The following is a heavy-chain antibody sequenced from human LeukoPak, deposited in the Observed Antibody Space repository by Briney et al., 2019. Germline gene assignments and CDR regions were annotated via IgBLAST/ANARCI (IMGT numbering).Heavy chain of an antibody. D-gene: IGHD6-13*01. CDR1: GYTFTSYY. V-gene: IGHV1-46*01. CDR3: ATDLAGSSSWPRAPTDY. CDR2: INPSGGST. J-gene: IGHJ4*02. Sequence: ASVKVSCKASGYTFTSYYMHWVRQAPGQGLEWMGIINPSGGSTSYAQKFQGRVTMTEDTSTDTAYMELSSLRSEDTAVYYCATDLAGSSSWPRAPTDYWGQGTLVTVSS.